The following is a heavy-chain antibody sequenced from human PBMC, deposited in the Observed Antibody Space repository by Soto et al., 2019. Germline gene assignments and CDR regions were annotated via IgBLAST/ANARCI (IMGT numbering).Heavy chain of an antibody. D-gene: IGHD2-2*02. V-gene: IGHV1-2*02. CDR3: ARVRYCSSTSCHRSRYYYYGMDV. J-gene: IGHJ6*02. CDR1: GYTFTGYY. Sequence: ASVKVSCKASGYTFTGYYMHWVRQAPGQGLEWMGWINPNSGGTNYAQKFQGRVTMTRDTSISTAYMELSRLRSDDTAVYCCARVRYCSSTSCHRSRYYYYGMDVWGQGTTVTVSS. CDR2: INPNSGGT.